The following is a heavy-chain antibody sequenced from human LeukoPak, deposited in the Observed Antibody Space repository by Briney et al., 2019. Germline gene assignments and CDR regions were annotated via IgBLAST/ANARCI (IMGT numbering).Heavy chain of an antibody. Sequence: RGSLRLSCPASGFTSSRYTIHWVRQAPGKGLEWVAVLSYAGIDNYADSVKGRFTITRDNSKNTLYLQMTSLRPEDTAVYYCARVPYHESSAYDYWGQGTLVTVSS. CDR2: LSYAGID. CDR1: GFTSSRYT. V-gene: IGHV3-30*04. J-gene: IGHJ4*02. CDR3: ARVPYHESSAYDY. D-gene: IGHD3-22*01.